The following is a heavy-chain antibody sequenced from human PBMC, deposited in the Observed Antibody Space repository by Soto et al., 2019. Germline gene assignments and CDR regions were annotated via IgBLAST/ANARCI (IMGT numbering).Heavy chain of an antibody. CDR3: AKVGVEAAAVRAFDI. V-gene: IGHV3-30*18. CDR1: GFTFSSYG. D-gene: IGHD6-13*01. J-gene: IGHJ3*02. Sequence: QVPLVESGGGVVQPGRSLRLSCAASGFTFSSYGMHWVRQAPGKGLEWVAVISYDGSNKYYADSVKGRFTISRDNSKKTLYLQMNGLRAEDTAVYYCAKVGVEAAAVRAFDIWGQGTMVTVSS. CDR2: ISYDGSNK.